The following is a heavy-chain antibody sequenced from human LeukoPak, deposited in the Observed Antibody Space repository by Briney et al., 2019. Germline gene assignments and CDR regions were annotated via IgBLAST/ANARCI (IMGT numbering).Heavy chain of an antibody. D-gene: IGHD3-22*01. Sequence: GGSLRLSCAASGFTFSSYPMKWVRQAPGKGLEWVSYISGRSDNIYYADSVKGRFTISRDNAKSSLYLQMNSLRADDTAVYYCARGRFNHDSSGYSSFYHWGQGTLVTVSS. CDR1: GFTFSSYP. CDR2: ISGRSDNI. V-gene: IGHV3-48*01. J-gene: IGHJ4*02. CDR3: ARGRFNHDSSGYSSFYH.